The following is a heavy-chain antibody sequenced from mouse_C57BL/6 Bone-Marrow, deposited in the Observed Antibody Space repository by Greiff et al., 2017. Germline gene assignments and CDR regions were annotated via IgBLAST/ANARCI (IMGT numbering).Heavy chain of an antibody. J-gene: IGHJ3*01. V-gene: IGHV1-64*01. CDR3: ASLGGYYDYCAY. CDR1: GYTFTSYW. Sequence: VQLQQPGAELVKPGASVKLSCKASGYTFTSYWMHWVKQRPGQGLEWIGMIHPNSGSTNYNEKFKSKATLTVDKSSSTAYMQLSSLTSEDSAVYYCASLGGYYDYCAYWGQGTLVTVSA. CDR2: IHPNSGST. D-gene: IGHD2-4*01.